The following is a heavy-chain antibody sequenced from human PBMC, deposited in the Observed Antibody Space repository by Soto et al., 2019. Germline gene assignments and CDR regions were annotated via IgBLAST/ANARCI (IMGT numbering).Heavy chain of an antibody. D-gene: IGHD3-22*01. J-gene: IGHJ6*02. CDR2: IDYRGTT. V-gene: IGHV4-31*03. CDR1: GGSISNGNYY. CDR3: ARKNTYYYDSSGRMDV. Sequence: PSETLSLTCTVSGGSISNGNYYWSWIRQHPEKGLEWIGYIDYRGTTHYNPSLESRVTISVDTSNNQFSLNLSSVTAADTAVYYCARKNTYYYDSSGRMDVWGQGTTVTVSS.